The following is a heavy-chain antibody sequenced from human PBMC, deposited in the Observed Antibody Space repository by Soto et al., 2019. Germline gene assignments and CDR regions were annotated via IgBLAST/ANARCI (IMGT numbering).Heavy chain of an antibody. CDR3: ARAQITVPKFAY. CDR1: GGSISSGGYS. CDR2: IYHSGCT. D-gene: IGHD4-17*01. V-gene: IGHV4-30-2*01. J-gene: IGHJ4*02. Sequence: QLQLQESGSGLVKPSQTLSLTCAVSGGSISSGGYSWSWIRQPPGKGLEWIGYIYHSGCTSYNPPLKGRLAISVDRSKNQLSLMLTSVSAADTGVYFCARAQITVPKFAYWGQGTLVTVSS.